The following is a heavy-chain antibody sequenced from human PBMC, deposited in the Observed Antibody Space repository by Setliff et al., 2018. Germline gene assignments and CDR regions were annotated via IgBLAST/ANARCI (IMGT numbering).Heavy chain of an antibody. CDR3: ATFRGYTYGYDY. V-gene: IGHV1-18*01. CDR1: GYTFITYG. Sequence: ASVKVSCKASGYTFITYGVNWVRQAPGQGLEWMGWISAYSGNTIYAQNFQGRVTMTTDASTNTAYMELRSLGPDDTAVYYCATFRGYTYGYDYWGQGTLVTVSS. D-gene: IGHD5-18*01. CDR2: ISAYSGNT. J-gene: IGHJ4*02.